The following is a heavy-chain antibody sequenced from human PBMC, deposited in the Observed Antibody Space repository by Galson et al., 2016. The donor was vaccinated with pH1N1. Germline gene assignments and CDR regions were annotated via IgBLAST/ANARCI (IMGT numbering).Heavy chain of an antibody. Sequence: ALVKPTQTLTLTCTVSGFSLANARMGVSWIRQPPGKALEWLAHIFSNDEKSYRPSLKSRLTISKDTSENQVILTLTNMDPVDTAPYFCARITEYDYADYAAFRYFDLWGPGTLVTVSA. D-gene: IGHD4-17*01. J-gene: IGHJ2*01. CDR1: GFSLANARMG. CDR3: ARITEYDYADYAAFRYFDL. CDR2: IFSNDEK. V-gene: IGHV2-26*01.